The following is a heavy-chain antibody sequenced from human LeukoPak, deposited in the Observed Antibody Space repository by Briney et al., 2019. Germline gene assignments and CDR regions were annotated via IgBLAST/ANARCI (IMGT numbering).Heavy chain of an antibody. D-gene: IGHD6-13*01. CDR3: ARDLMGIAYRGAFYY. V-gene: IGHV3-30*04. Sequence: GGSLRLSCAASGFTFSSYAMHWVRKAPGKGLEWVAVISYDGSNKYYADSVKGRFTISRDNSKNTLYLQMNSLRAEDTAVYYCARDLMGIAYRGAFYYWGQGTLVTVSS. J-gene: IGHJ4*02. CDR2: ISYDGSNK. CDR1: GFTFSSYA.